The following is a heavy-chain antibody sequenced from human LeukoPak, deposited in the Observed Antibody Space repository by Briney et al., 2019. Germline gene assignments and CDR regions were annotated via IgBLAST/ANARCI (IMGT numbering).Heavy chain of an antibody. CDR2: TYYRSKWYN. J-gene: IGHJ5*02. V-gene: IGHV6-1*01. Sequence: SQTLSLTCAISGDGVSSNSAAWNWIRQSPSRGLEWLGRTYYRSKWYNGYAVSVKSRITINPDTSKNQFSLQLNSVTPEDTAVYFCARGCGGSTSCFGSFGFDPWGQGTLVTVSS. CDR1: GDGVSSNSAA. CDR3: ARGCGGSTSCFGSFGFDP. D-gene: IGHD2-2*01.